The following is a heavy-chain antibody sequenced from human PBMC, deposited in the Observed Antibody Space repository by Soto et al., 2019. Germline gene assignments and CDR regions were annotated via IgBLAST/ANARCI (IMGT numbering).Heavy chain of an antibody. V-gene: IGHV3-30-3*01. CDR1: GFTFSSSA. D-gene: IGHD3-22*01. Sequence: GGSMRLSCAASGFTFSSSAMHWVRQAPGKGLEWVALISYDGSDKDYADSVKGRFTISRDNAKNSLYLQMNSLRAEDTAVYYCAPHSGYYDYWGQGTLVTAPQ. CDR2: ISYDGSDK. CDR3: APHSGYYDY. J-gene: IGHJ4*02.